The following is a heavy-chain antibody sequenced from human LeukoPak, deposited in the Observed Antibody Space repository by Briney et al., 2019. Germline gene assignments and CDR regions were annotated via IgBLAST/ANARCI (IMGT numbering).Heavy chain of an antibody. CDR1: GGSISSYY. CDR3: AISLYCSGGSCLFDY. D-gene: IGHD2-15*01. Sequence: PSETLSLTCTVSGGSISSYYWSWIRQPAGKGLKWIGRIYTSGSTNYNPSLKSRVTMSVDTSKNQFSLKLSSVTAADTAVYYCAISLYCSGGSCLFDYWGQGTLVTVSS. CDR2: IYTSGST. J-gene: IGHJ4*02. V-gene: IGHV4-4*07.